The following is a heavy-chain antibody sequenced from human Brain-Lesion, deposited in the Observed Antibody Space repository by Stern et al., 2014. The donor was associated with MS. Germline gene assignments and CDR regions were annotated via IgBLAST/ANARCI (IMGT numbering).Heavy chain of an antibody. D-gene: IGHD2-2*01. Sequence: VQLVESGGVFVQPGGSLKISCAASGFTFSRYWMTWVRQAPGKGLEGVANIKEDGSEQVYVDSVKGRFTMSRDNAKNSLYLQMNSLRAEDTAVYYCARRVLVAMGGYPKTLDVWGRGTTVTVSS. V-gene: IGHV3-7*01. CDR2: IKEDGSEQ. CDR3: ARRVLVAMGGYPKTLDV. J-gene: IGHJ6*02. CDR1: GFTFSRYW.